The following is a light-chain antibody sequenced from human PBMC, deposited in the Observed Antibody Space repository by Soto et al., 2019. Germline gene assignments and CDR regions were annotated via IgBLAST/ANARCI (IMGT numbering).Light chain of an antibody. V-gene: IGLV2-14*01. Sequence: QSALTQPASVSGSPGQSITISCTGTSSDVGGYNYVSWYQQHPGKAPKLMIYDDSNRPSGVSNRFSGSKSGNTASLTISGLQAEDEADYYCSSYTSRSTYVVFGGGTKVTVL. J-gene: IGLJ2*01. CDR2: DDS. CDR1: SSDVGGYNY. CDR3: SSYTSRSTYVV.